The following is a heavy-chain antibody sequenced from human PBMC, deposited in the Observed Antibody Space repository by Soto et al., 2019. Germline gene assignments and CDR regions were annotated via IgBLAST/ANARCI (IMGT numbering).Heavy chain of an antibody. CDR1: GGSISSGDYY. J-gene: IGHJ4*02. V-gene: IGHV4-30-4*01. D-gene: IGHD5-12*01. Sequence: NPSETLSLTCTVSGGSISSGDYYWSWIRQPPGKGLEWIGYIYYSGSTYYNPSLKSRVTISVDTSKNQFSLKLSSVTAADTAVYYCARGDGYNPPFDYWGQGTLVTVSS. CDR3: ARGDGYNPPFDY. CDR2: IYYSGST.